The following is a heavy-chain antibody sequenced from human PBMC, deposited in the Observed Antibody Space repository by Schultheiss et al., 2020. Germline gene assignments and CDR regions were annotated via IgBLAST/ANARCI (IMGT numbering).Heavy chain of an antibody. V-gene: IGHV3-66*03. CDR1: GFTFDDYR. CDR2: SFRSGAA. J-gene: IGHJ4*02. Sequence: GGSLRLSFAASGFTFDDYRMSWVRQAPGKGLEGVSVSFRSGAASYALSVKGRFTISRDNSKNTLYLPLNSLRAEDTAVYFCAREQSSSEAVAGTRFDYWGQGTLVTVSS. D-gene: IGHD6-19*01. CDR3: AREQSSSEAVAGTRFDY.